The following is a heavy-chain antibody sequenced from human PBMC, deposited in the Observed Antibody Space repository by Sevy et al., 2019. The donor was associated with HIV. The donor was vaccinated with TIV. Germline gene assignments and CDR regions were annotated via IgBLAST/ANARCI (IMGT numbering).Heavy chain of an antibody. J-gene: IGHJ3*02. CDR1: GFTFDDYA. V-gene: IGHV3-9*01. CDR3: AKDIPPYYDSSGYPYYAFDI. D-gene: IGHD3-22*01. Sequence: SLRLSCAASGFTFDDYAMHWVRQAPGKGLEWVSGISWNSGSIGYADSVKGRFTISRDNAKNSLYLQMNSLRAEDTALYYCAKDIPPYYDSSGYPYYAFDIWGQGTMVTVSS. CDR2: ISWNSGSI.